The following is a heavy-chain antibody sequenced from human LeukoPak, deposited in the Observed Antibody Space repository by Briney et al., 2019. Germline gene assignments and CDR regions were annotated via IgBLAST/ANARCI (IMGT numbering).Heavy chain of an antibody. CDR2: ISGASSII. J-gene: IGHJ4*02. CDR1: GFTFSTYT. CDR3: ASQMYYYDSSGFDY. Sequence: GGSLRLSCAASGFTFSTYTMNWVRQAPGKGLEWISYISGASSIIYYADSVKGRFTISRDNAKNSLFLQMNSLRAEDTAVYYCASQMYYYDSSGFDYWGQGTLVSVSS. D-gene: IGHD3-22*01. V-gene: IGHV3-48*04.